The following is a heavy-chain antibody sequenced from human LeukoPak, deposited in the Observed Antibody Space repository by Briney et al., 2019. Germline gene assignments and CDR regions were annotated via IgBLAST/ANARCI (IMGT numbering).Heavy chain of an antibody. Sequence: GASVKVSCKASGYTFTGYYMHWVRQAPGQGLEWMGWINPNSGGTNYAQKFQGRVTMTRDTSISTAYMELSRLRSDDTAVYYCARVLYYGSGSYAFDYWGQGTLVTVSS. J-gene: IGHJ4*02. CDR3: ARVLYYGSGSYAFDY. V-gene: IGHV1-2*02. D-gene: IGHD3-10*01. CDR1: GYTFTGYY. CDR2: INPNSGGT.